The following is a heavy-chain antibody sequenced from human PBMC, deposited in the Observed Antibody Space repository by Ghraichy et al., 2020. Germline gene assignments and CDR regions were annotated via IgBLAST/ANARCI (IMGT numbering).Heavy chain of an antibody. CDR3: ARDPLHGALDY. V-gene: IGHV3-7*03. D-gene: IGHD3-10*01. Sequence: GESLNISCAASGFMFRNNWMSWVRQAPGKGLEWVANTNDDGKETYYVDSVKGRFTISRDNAKNLLFLQMNSLRVEDTAVYYCARDPLHGALDYWGRGTVVTVSS. CDR2: TNDDGKET. J-gene: IGHJ4*02. CDR1: GFMFRNNW.